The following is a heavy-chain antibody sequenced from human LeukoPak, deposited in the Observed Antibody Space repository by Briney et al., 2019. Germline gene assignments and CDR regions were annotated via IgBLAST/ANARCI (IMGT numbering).Heavy chain of an antibody. CDR3: ARGQPTTTVVTLVDY. D-gene: IGHD4-23*01. Sequence: GGSLRLSCAASGFXFSSYWMSWVRQAPGKGLEWVANIKQDGSEKYYVDSVKGRFTISRDNAKNSLYLQMNSLRAEDTAVYYCARGQPTTTVVTLVDYWGQGTLVTVSS. CDR1: GFXFSSYW. J-gene: IGHJ4*02. V-gene: IGHV3-7*05. CDR2: IKQDGSEK.